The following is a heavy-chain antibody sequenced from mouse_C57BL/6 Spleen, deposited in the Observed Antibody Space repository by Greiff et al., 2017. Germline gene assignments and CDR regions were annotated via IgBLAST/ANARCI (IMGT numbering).Heavy chain of an antibody. CDR2: IHPTSGST. V-gene: IGHV1-64*01. CDR1: GYTFTSYW. J-gene: IGHJ2*01. D-gene: IGHD2-4*01. Sequence: QVQLQQPGAELVKPGASVKLSCKASGYTFTSYWMHWVKQRPGQGLEWIGMIHPTSGSTNYNEKFKSKATLTVDKSSSTAYMQLSSLTSEDSAVYYCASYYDYDGYFDYWGQGTTLTVSS. CDR3: ASYYDYDGYFDY.